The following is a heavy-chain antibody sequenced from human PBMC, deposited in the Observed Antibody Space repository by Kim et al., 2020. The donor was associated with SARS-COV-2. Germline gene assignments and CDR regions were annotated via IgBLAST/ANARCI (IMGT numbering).Heavy chain of an antibody. CDR3: ASRVLRYFGRDY. J-gene: IGHJ4*02. Sequence: YYADSVKGRFTISRDKSKNTLYLQMNSLRAEDTAVYYCASRVLRYFGRDYWGQGTLVTVSS. V-gene: IGHV3-53*01. D-gene: IGHD3-9*01.